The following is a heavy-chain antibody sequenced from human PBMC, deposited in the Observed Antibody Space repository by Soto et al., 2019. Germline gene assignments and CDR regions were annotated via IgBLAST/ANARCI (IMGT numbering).Heavy chain of an antibody. J-gene: IGHJ4*02. CDR2: IIPILGIA. Sequence: QVQLVQSGAEVKKPGSSVKVSCKASGGTFSSYTISWVRQAPGQGLEWMGRIIPILGIANYAQKFQGRVTITADKSTSTAYMELSSLRAEDTAVYYCARDPSAGDSAGYWGQGTLVTVSS. CDR1: GGTFSSYT. CDR3: ARDPSAGDSAGY. D-gene: IGHD2-21*01. V-gene: IGHV1-69*08.